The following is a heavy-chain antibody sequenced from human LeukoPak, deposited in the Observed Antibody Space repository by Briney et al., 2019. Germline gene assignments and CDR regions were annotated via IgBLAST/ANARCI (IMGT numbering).Heavy chain of an antibody. CDR3: ARDLAD. CDR2: IYSDGNT. V-gene: IGHV3-53*01. J-gene: IGHJ4*02. CDR1: GFTVSSKY. Sequence: PGGSLRLSCAASGFTVSSKYMTWVPQAPGKGLEWFLAIYSDGNTYYTDSAKCRFTISRDNSKNTLYLQMHSQRVEDTAVYYCARDLADWGQGTLVTVSS.